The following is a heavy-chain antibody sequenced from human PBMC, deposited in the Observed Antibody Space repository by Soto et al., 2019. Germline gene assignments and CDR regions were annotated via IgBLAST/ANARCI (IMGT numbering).Heavy chain of an antibody. J-gene: IGHJ6*02. CDR3: AKVLYCSSTSCYRAFYYYYGMDV. V-gene: IGHV3-30*18. CDR2: ISYDGSNK. CDR1: GFTFSSYG. D-gene: IGHD2-2*02. Sequence: GGSLRLSCAASGFTFSSYGMHWVRQAPGKGLEWVAVISYDGSNKYYADSVKGRFTISRDNPKNTLYLQMNSLRAEDTAVYYCAKVLYCSSTSCYRAFYYYYGMDVWGQGTTVTV.